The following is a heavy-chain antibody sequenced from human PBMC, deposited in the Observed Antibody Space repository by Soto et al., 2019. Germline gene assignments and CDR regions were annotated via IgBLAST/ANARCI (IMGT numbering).Heavy chain of an antibody. CDR1: GGSISTYY. Sequence: QVQLQESGPGLVKPSETLSLTCTVSGGSISTYYWSWIRQPPGKGLEGIGYIYYSGSTNYNPSLKCRVTISVATAKNQFSLKLSSVTAADTAVYYCARYSSGWYNAFDIWGQGTMFTVSS. J-gene: IGHJ3*02. V-gene: IGHV4-59*01. CDR2: IYYSGST. CDR3: ARYSSGWYNAFDI. D-gene: IGHD6-19*01.